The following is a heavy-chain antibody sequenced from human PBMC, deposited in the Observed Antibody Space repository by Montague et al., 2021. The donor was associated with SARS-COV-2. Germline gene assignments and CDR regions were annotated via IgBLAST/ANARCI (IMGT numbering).Heavy chain of an antibody. D-gene: IGHD6-13*01. CDR2: ISYTGTS. CDR1: GGSVSSSDYY. J-gene: IGHJ5*02. V-gene: IGHV4-39*01. CDR3: ARTFDSYSWYLGPDNFFPP. Sequence: SETLSLTCTVSGGSVSSSDYYWAWIRQPSGKGLEWIGHISYTGTSYYNPSLKRRVTISVDTSQNRISLRLTSISAADTGVYYCARTFDSYSWYLGPDNFFPPWGQGTRVTVSS.